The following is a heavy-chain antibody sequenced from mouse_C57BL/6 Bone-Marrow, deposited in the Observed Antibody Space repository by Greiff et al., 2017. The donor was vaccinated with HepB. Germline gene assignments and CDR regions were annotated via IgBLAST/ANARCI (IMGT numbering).Heavy chain of an antibody. D-gene: IGHD1-1*01. V-gene: IGHV5-6*01. CDR2: ISSGGSYT. CDR1: GFTFSSYG. Sequence: EVQRVESGGDLVKPGGSLKLSCAASGFTFSSYGMSWVRQTPDKRLEWVATISSGGSYTYYPDSVKGRFTISRDNAKNTLYLQMSSLKSEDTAMYYCARQMTTVVVQDYWGQGTTLTVSS. J-gene: IGHJ2*01. CDR3: ARQMTTVVVQDY.